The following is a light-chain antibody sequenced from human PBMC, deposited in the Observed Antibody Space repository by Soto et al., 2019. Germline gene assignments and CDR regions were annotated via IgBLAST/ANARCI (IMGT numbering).Light chain of an antibody. Sequence: IGLTQSPGTLAWSPGESATLSCRAGQVISSTFLAWYQQKPGQAPRLLIYNTSSRATGIPDRFSGSGSGTDFTLTISRLEPEDFAVYYCQQYGSSLPFGGGTKVDIK. V-gene: IGKV3-20*01. CDR3: QQYGSSLP. CDR2: NTS. CDR1: QVISSTF. J-gene: IGKJ4*01.